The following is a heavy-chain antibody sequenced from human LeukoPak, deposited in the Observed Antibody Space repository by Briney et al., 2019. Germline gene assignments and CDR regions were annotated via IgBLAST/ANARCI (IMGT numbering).Heavy chain of an antibody. CDR1: RFTFSSYG. Sequence: GGSLRLSCAASRFTFSSYGIHWVRQAPGKGLEWVALISYDGSHEYYPASVKGRFTISRDNSKNTLSLQMDSLRSDDTAVYYCARAADILTGYYVYWGQGTLVTVSS. J-gene: IGHJ4*02. D-gene: IGHD3-9*01. V-gene: IGHV3-30*03. CDR2: ISYDGSHE. CDR3: ARAADILTGYYVY.